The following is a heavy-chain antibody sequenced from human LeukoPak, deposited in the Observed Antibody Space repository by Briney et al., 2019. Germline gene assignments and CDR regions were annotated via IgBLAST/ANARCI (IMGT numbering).Heavy chain of an antibody. V-gene: IGHV3-30*02. CDR2: IRYDGSNK. CDR1: GFTFDDYA. J-gene: IGHJ4*02. CDR3: AAPPTASIGY. D-gene: IGHD4-17*01. Sequence: PGGSLRLSCAASGFTFDDYAMHWVRQAPGKGLEWVAFIRYDGSNKYYADSVKGRFTISRDNSKNTLYLQMNSLRAEDTAVYYCAAPPTASIGYWGQGTLVTVSS.